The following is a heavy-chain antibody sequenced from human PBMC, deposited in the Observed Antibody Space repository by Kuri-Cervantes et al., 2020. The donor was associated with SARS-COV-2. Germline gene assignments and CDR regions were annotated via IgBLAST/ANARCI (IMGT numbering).Heavy chain of an antibody. CDR1: GGTFSNYA. CDR3: ASGVLKPTQSYYMDV. Sequence: SVKVSCKASGGTFSNYAISWVRQAPGQGLEWMGGIIPIFGTANYAQKFQGRVTITADESTSTAYMELSSLRSEDTAVYYCASGVLKPTQSYYMDVWGKGTTVTVSS. V-gene: IGHV1-69*13. J-gene: IGHJ6*03. D-gene: IGHD1-1*01. CDR2: IIPIFGTA.